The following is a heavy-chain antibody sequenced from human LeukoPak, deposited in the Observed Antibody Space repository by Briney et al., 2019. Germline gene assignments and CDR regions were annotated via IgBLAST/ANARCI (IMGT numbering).Heavy chain of an antibody. CDR1: GYTFTSYY. CDR2: INPSGGST. D-gene: IGHD4-11*01. V-gene: IGHV1-46*01. J-gene: IGHJ4*02. CDR3: ARPFGARPWTTAIDY. Sequence: GASVKVSCKASGYTFTSYYMHWVRQAPGQGLEWMGIINPSGGSTSYAQEFQGRVTMTRDTSTSTVYMELSSLRSEDTAVYYCARPFGARPWTTAIDYWGQGTLVTVSS.